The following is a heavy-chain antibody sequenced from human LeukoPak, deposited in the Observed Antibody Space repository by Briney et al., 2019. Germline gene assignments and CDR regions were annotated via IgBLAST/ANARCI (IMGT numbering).Heavy chain of an antibody. CDR1: GGSFSGYY. CDR2: INHSGST. CDR3: ARQPRPYGGNMAWGY. V-gene: IGHV4-34*01. J-gene: IGHJ4*02. Sequence: SETLSLTCAVYGGSFSGYYWSWIRQPPGKGLEWIGEINHSGSTNYNPSLKSRVTISVDTSKNQFSLKLSSVTAADTAVYYCARQPRPYGGNMAWGYWGQGTLVTVSS. D-gene: IGHD4-23*01.